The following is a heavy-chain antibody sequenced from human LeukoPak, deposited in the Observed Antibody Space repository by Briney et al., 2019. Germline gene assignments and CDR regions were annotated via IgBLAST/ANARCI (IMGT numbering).Heavy chain of an antibody. V-gene: IGHV3-21*01. D-gene: IGHD2/OR15-2a*01. J-gene: IGHJ4*02. Sequence: GGSLRLSCAASGFSFSTYTMNWVRQARGKGLEWVSSITSRRNSIFYADSVKGRFTISRDDAKNSLYLQMYSLRAEDTALYYCARVSGYYRDYWGQGTLVTVSS. CDR1: GFSFSTYT. CDR2: ITSRRNSI. CDR3: ARVSGYYRDY.